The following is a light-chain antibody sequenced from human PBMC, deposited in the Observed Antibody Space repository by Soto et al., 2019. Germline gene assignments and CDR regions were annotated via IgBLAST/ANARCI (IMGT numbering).Light chain of an antibody. CDR2: AAS. Sequence: EIVLTQSPGTLSLSPGERATLSCRASQSVTSTHLAWYQQKPGQAPRLLIYAASSRATGIPDRFSGSGSGTGFTLTINRLEPEDFAVYYCQQYGSSPWTFGQGTKVEIK. CDR1: QSVTSTH. CDR3: QQYGSSPWT. V-gene: IGKV3-20*01. J-gene: IGKJ1*01.